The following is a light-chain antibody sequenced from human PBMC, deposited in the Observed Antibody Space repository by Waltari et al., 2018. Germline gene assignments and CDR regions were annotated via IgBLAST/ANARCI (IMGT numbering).Light chain of an antibody. Sequence: QSALTQPPSASGSPGQSVTISCTGTSRYVVSYAYISWYQQHPGKAPKLMIYEVSKRPSGVPDRFSGSKSANTASLTVSGLQAEDEADYYCSSYAGSNKVVFGGGTKLTVL. CDR2: EVS. CDR3: SSYAGSNKVV. CDR1: SRYVVSYAY. J-gene: IGLJ2*01. V-gene: IGLV2-8*01.